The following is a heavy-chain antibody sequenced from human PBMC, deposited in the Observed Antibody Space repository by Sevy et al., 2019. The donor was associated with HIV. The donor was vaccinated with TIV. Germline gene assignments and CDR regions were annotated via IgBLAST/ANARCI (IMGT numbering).Heavy chain of an antibody. D-gene: IGHD3-10*01. Sequence: SGPTLVNPTQTLTLTCTFSGFSLSTSGVGVGWIRQPPGKALEWLALIYWDDDKRYSPSLKSRLTITKDTSKNQVVLTMTNMDPVDTATYHCAQGFGELSMGNWFDPWGQGTLVTVSS. CDR2: IYWDDDK. J-gene: IGHJ5*02. V-gene: IGHV2-5*02. CDR3: AQGFGELSMGNWFDP. CDR1: GFSLSTSGVG.